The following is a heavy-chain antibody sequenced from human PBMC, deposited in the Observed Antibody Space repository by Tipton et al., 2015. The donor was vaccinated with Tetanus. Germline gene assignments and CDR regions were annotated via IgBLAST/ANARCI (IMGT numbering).Heavy chain of an antibody. D-gene: IGHD6-6*01. CDR1: GGSVSGSNYF. J-gene: IGHJ5*02. V-gene: IGHV4-31*03. CDR3: ARDQGGGRVVRLNWFDP. CDR2: IYYSGST. Sequence: TLSLTCSVSGGSVSGSNYFWNWIRQQPGKGPEWIGYIYYSGSTHYNPSLKSRVTMSVGTSENQFSLKLTSVTAADTAVYYCARDQGGGRVVRLNWFDPWGQGTLVTVSS.